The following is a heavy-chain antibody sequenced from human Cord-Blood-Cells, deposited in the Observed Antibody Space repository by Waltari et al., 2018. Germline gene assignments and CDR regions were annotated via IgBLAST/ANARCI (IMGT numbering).Heavy chain of an antibody. D-gene: IGHD2-21*01. CDR2: IYYSGST. V-gene: IGHV4-59*11. J-gene: IGHJ4*02. CDR1: GGSISSHY. CDR3: ARQSEVPSDGYFDY. Sequence: QVQLQESGPGLVKPSETLSLTCTVSGGSISSHYWSWIRQPPGKGLEWIGYIYYSGSTNYNPALKSRVIISVDTSKNQFSLKLSSVTAADTAVYYCARQSEVPSDGYFDYWGQGTLVTVSS.